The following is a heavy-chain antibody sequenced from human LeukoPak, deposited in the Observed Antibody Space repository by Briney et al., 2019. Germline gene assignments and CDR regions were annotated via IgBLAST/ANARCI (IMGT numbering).Heavy chain of an antibody. D-gene: IGHD3-10*01. Sequence: SETLYLTCTVSGGSISSYYWSWIRQPPGKGLEWIGEINHSGSTNYNPSLKSRVTISVDTSKNQFSLKLSSVTAADTAVYYCARWVGRRGVKVWGQGTLVTVSS. CDR1: GGSISSYY. CDR3: ARWVGRRGVKV. J-gene: IGHJ4*02. V-gene: IGHV4-34*01. CDR2: INHSGST.